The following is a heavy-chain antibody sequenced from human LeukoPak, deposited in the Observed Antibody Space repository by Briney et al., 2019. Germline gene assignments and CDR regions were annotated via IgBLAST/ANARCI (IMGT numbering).Heavy chain of an antibody. V-gene: IGHV1-69*13. CDR3: GIPLGLELPPGY. J-gene: IGHJ4*02. CDR1: GYTFTSYA. Sequence: SVKVSCKASGYTFTSYAISWVRQAPGQGLEWMGGIIPIFGTANYAQKFQGRVTITADESTSTAYMELSSLRSEDTAVYYCGIPLGLELPPGYWGQGTLVTVSS. CDR2: IIPIFGTA. D-gene: IGHD1-7*01.